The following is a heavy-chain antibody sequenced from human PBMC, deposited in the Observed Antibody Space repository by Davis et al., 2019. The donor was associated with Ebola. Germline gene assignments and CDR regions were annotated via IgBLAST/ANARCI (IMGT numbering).Heavy chain of an antibody. J-gene: IGHJ6*04. V-gene: IGHV3-33*01. CDR3: ARDRTGMDV. Sequence: GESLKISCAASGFTFSSYGMHWVRQAPGKGLEWVAVIWYDGSNKYYADPVKGRFTISRDNSKNTLYLQMNSLRAEDTAVYYCARDRTGMDVWGTGTTVTVSS. CDR1: GFTFSSYG. CDR2: IWYDGSNK.